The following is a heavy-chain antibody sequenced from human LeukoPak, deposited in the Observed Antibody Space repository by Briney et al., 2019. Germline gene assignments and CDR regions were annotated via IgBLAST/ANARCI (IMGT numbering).Heavy chain of an antibody. D-gene: IGHD4-4*01. CDR3: ARGDYSNSYYYYGMDV. V-gene: IGHV3-21*01. CDR1: GFTFSNAW. Sequence: PGGSLRLSCAASGFTFSNAWMSWVRQAPGKGLEWVSSISSSSSYIYYADSVKGRFTISRDNAKNSLYLQMNSLRAEDTAVYYCARGDYSNSYYYYGMDVWGQGTTVTVSS. CDR2: ISSSSSYI. J-gene: IGHJ6*02.